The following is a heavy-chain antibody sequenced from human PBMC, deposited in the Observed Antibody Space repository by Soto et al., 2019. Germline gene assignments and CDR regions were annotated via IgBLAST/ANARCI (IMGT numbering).Heavy chain of an antibody. CDR3: AREDYGDSHDY. CDR2: IWYDGSNK. D-gene: IGHD4-17*01. Sequence: QVQLVESGGGVVQPGRSLRLSCAASGFTFSNYGMHWVRQAPGKGLEWVAVIWYDGSNKYYADSVKGRFTIYRDNSKNTLYLQMNSLRAEDTAVYYCAREDYGDSHDYWGQGTLVTVSS. CDR1: GFTFSNYG. V-gene: IGHV3-33*01. J-gene: IGHJ4*02.